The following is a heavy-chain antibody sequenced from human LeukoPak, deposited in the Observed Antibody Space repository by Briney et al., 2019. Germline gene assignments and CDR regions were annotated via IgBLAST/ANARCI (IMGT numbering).Heavy chain of an antibody. J-gene: IGHJ6*02. CDR2: ISGSGGST. V-gene: IGHV3-23*01. CDR3: AKGSARIGSSYLSSYYHYYYGMDV. D-gene: IGHD6-13*01. Sequence: GGSLRLSCAASGFTFSSDAMSWVRQAPGKGLEWVSAISGSGGSTYYADSVKGRFTISRDNSKNTLYLQTNSLRAEDTAVYYCAKGSARIGSSYLSSYYHYYYGMDVWGQGTTVTVSS. CDR1: GFTFSSDA.